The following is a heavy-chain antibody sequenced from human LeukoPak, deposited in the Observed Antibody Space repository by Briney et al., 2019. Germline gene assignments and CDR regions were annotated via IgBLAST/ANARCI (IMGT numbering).Heavy chain of an antibody. CDR3: ARARLKVAAAGKAEVGY. V-gene: IGHV1-2*06. CDR2: INPNSGGT. D-gene: IGHD6-13*01. Sequence: ASVKVSCKASGYTFTSYAMNWARQAPGQGLEWMGRINPNSGGTNYAQKFQGRVTMTRDTSISTAYMELSRLRSDDTAVYYCARARLKVAAAGKAEVGYWGQGTLVTVSS. CDR1: GYTFTSYA. J-gene: IGHJ4*02.